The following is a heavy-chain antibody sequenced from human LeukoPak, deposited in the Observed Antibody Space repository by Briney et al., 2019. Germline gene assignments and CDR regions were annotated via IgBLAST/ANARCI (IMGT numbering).Heavy chain of an antibody. J-gene: IGHJ4*02. CDR1: GFTFSSHW. V-gene: IGHV3-74*01. CDR2: INTDGSST. Sequence: GGSLRLSCAASGFTFSSHWRYWVRQAPGKGLVWVSRINTDGSSTAYANSVKGRFTISRDNAKNTLYMQMHSLRAEDTAVYYCASGKTYGLYQFDYWGQGSLVTVSS. CDR3: ASGKTYGLYQFDY. D-gene: IGHD2-2*02.